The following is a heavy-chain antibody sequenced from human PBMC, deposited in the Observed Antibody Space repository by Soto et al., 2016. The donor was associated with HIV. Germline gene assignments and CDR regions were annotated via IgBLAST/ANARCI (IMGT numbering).Heavy chain of an antibody. V-gene: IGHV3-7*01. CDR1: GFIFSSYW. D-gene: IGHD3-10*01. CDR2: IKHDGSEK. Sequence: EVQLVESGGDLVQPGGSLRLSCAASGFIFSSYWMSWVRQAPGKGLEWVANIKHDGSEKYYVDSVKGRFTISRDNVENSLYLQMNSLRAEDTAVYYCARGDYYDSGSYYNYWGQGILVTVSS. J-gene: IGHJ4*02. CDR3: ARGDYYDSGSYYNY.